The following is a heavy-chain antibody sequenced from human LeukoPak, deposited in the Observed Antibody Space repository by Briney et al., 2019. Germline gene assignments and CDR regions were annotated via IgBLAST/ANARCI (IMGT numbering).Heavy chain of an antibody. V-gene: IGHV4-31*03. D-gene: IGHD3-16*02. J-gene: IGHJ4*02. CDR2: IYYSGST. CDR1: GGSISSGGYY. CDR3: ARDLRAYRYFDY. Sequence: SETLSLTSTLSGGSISSGGYYWSWIRQHPGKGLEWSGYIYYSGSTYYNPSLKSRVTISVDTSKNQFSLKLSSVTAADTAVYYCARDLRAYRYFDYWGQGTLVTVSS.